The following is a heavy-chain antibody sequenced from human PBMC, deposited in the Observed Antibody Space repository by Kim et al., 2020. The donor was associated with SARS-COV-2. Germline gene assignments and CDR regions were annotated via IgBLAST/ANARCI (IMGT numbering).Heavy chain of an antibody. J-gene: IGHJ6*02. CDR3: AKGDHSSSPYRVGMGV. V-gene: IGHV3-9*01. CDR1: GFTFEDYV. Sequence: GGSLRLSCVGSGFTFEDYVMHWVRQAPGKGLEWVSGINWNSGSIAYADSVKGRFTISRDNAKNSLYLQMNSLRGEDTALYYCAKGDHSSSPYRVGMGVWGQGTTVTVSS. D-gene: IGHD6-13*01. CDR2: INWNSGSI.